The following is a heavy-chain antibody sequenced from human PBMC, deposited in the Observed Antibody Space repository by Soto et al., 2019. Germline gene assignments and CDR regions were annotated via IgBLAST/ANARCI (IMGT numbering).Heavy chain of an antibody. Sequence: QVQLQESGPGLVKPSETLSLTCTVSGGSISSYYWSWIRQPPGKGLEWIGYIYYSGSTNYNPSLKRRVTISVDTSKNQFSLKLSSVTAADTAVYYCARVNYDSSGYALFDYWGQGTLVTVSS. V-gene: IGHV4-59*01. CDR1: GGSISSYY. CDR2: IYYSGST. CDR3: ARVNYDSSGYALFDY. D-gene: IGHD3-22*01. J-gene: IGHJ4*02.